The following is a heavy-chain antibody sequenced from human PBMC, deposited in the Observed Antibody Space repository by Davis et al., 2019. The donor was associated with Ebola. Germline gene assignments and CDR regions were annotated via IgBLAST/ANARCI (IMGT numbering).Heavy chain of an antibody. V-gene: IGHV3-48*03. J-gene: IGHJ6*02. Sequence: PGGSLRLSCAASGFTFSSYEMNWVRQAPGKGLEWVSYISSSGSTIYYADSVKGRFTISRDNAKNSLYLQMNSLRAEDTAVYYCARDVGASPLHYYYYGMDVWGQGTTVTVSS. CDR3: ARDVGASPLHYYYYGMDV. D-gene: IGHD1-26*01. CDR1: GFTFSSYE. CDR2: ISSSGSTI.